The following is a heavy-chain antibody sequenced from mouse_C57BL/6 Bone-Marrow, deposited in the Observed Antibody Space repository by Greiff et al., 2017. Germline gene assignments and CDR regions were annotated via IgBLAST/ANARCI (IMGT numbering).Heavy chain of an antibody. CDR1: GFTFSSYG. D-gene: IGHD1-1*01. CDR3: ALPPYYYGSTREYFDV. Sequence: EVQVVESGGDLVKPGGALKLSCAASGFTFSSYGMSWVRQTPDKRLEWVATISSGGSYTYDPDSVKGRFTIYRDNAKNTLFLHMSTLKSENPAMYLCALPPYYYGSTREYFDVWGTGTTVTDAS. J-gene: IGHJ1*03. CDR2: ISSGGSYT. V-gene: IGHV5-6*01.